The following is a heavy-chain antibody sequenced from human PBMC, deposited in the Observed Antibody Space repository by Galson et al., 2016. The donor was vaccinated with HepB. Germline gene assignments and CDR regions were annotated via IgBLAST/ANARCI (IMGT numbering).Heavy chain of an antibody. Sequence: SLRLSCAASGFTFSNFAMTWVRQAPGKGLEWVSLISGSGGGIYYADSVKGRVTISRDNSKNTLYLQMNSLRVEDTAVYYCARDPGEGDGGNWGAFDLWGQGTVVTVSS. J-gene: IGHJ3*01. D-gene: IGHD4-23*01. V-gene: IGHV3-23*01. CDR2: ISGSGGGI. CDR3: ARDPGEGDGGNWGAFDL. CDR1: GFTFSNFA.